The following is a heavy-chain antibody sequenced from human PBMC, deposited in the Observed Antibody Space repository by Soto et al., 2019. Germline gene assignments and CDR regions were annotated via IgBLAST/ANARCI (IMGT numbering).Heavy chain of an antibody. CDR3: AKETYYYYSSTDY. CDR1: GFTFSSYV. Sequence: QVQLVESGGGVVQPGRSLRLSCAASGFTFSSYVMHWVRQAPGKGLEWVAVISYDGSNKYYADSVKGRFTISRDNSKNTLYLQMNSLIAEDTAVYYCAKETYYYYSSTDYWGQGTLVTVSS. CDR2: ISYDGSNK. D-gene: IGHD3-22*01. J-gene: IGHJ4*02. V-gene: IGHV3-30*18.